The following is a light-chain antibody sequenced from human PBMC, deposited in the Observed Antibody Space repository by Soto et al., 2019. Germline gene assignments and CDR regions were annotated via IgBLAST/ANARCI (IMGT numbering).Light chain of an antibody. CDR3: QVWDSSTVV. J-gene: IGLJ2*01. CDR1: TLGNKY. Sequence: SYELTQPPSVSVSPGQTASITCSGDTLGNKYVCWYQQKPGQSTVLVIYQDRKRPSGIPERFSGSNSGNTATLTISGTQAMEEADYYCQVWDSSTVVFGGGTKVTVL. V-gene: IGLV3-1*01. CDR2: QDR.